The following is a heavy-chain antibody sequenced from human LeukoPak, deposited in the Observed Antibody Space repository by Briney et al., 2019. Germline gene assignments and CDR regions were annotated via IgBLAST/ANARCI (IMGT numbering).Heavy chain of an antibody. J-gene: IGHJ5*02. V-gene: IGHV4-59*11. CDR1: GGSIRSHS. Sequence: SETLSLTCTVSGGSIRSHSWHWIRQSPGKGLEWIGSINYFGTTTYKPSLKSRVTLSVDTSKNQFSLKLTSVIAADTAVYYCARDIGGDTDGRASYWFAPWGQGTLVTVSS. CDR2: INYFGTT. CDR3: ARDIGGDTDGRASYWFAP. D-gene: IGHD1-1*01.